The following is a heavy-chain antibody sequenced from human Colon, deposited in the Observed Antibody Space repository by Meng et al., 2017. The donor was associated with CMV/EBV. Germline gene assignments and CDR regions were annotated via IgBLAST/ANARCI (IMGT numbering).Heavy chain of an antibody. CDR1: VFSLSIYN. V-gene: IGHV3-13*01. CDR3: VRDGIPYTMDV. Sequence: GESLKISCAASVFSLSIYNVKWVRQGTGGGLEWVSAIDTVGGTYYPDSVRGRFTISRDNAQSSLYLQMNNLRAGDTAVYYCVRDGIPYTMDVWGQGTTVTVSS. CDR2: IDTVGGT. J-gene: IGHJ6*02. D-gene: IGHD2-2*02.